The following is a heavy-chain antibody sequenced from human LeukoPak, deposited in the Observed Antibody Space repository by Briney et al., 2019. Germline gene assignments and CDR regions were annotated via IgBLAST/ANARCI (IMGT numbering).Heavy chain of an antibody. CDR3: AAHAPEDYDSSGYYLDFQH. Sequence: PGGSLRLSCAASGFTFSDYNMRWIRQAPGKGLEWVSSISRSGSTKYYADSVKGRFTISRDNAKNSLYLQMNSLRAEDTAVYYCAAHAPEDYDSSGYYLDFQHWGQGTLVTVSS. J-gene: IGHJ1*01. CDR2: ISRSGSTK. V-gene: IGHV3-11*04. D-gene: IGHD3-22*01. CDR1: GFTFSDYN.